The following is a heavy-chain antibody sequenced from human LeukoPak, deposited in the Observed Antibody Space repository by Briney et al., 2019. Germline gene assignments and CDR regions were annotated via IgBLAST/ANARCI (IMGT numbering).Heavy chain of an antibody. CDR3: ATIAVAGPYFDY. CDR2: FDPEDGET. J-gene: IGHJ4*02. Sequence: ASVKVSCKVSGYTLTELSMHWVRQAPGKGPEWMGGFDPEDGETIYAQKFQGRVTMTEDTSTDTAYMELSSLRSEDTAVYYCATIAVAGPYFDYWGQGTLVTVSS. V-gene: IGHV1-24*01. D-gene: IGHD6-19*01. CDR1: GYTLTELS.